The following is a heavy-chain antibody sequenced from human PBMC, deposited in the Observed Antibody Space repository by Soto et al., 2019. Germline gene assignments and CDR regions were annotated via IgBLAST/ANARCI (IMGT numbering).Heavy chain of an antibody. D-gene: IGHD3-16*01. V-gene: IGHV3-13*01. J-gene: IGHJ4*02. CDR3: AAGGVTSVAQFDY. CDR1: GFTFSNYA. Sequence: EVQLVESGGGLVQPGGSLRLSCAASGFTFSNYAMHWVRQPTGKGLEWVSGIGAAGDTYYPGSVKGRFTIPRENAKNSLYLQMNSLRAGDTAVYYCAAGGVTSVAQFDYWGQGTLVTVSS. CDR2: IGAAGDT.